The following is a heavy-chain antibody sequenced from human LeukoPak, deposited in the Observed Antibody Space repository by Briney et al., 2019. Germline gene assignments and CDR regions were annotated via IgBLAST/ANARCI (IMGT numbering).Heavy chain of an antibody. CDR2: MNPNDGGT. D-gene: IGHD1-1*01. V-gene: IGHV1-46*01. CDR1: GYTFITQY. J-gene: IGHJ4*02. Sequence: ASVKVSCKASGYTFITQYMHWVRQAPGQGLEWMGIMNPNDGGTAYAQKFRGRVSMRGDTSTSTVYMELTSLISEDTAVYYCARSALSGTGYFDSWGQGTLVTVS. CDR3: ARSALSGTGYFDS.